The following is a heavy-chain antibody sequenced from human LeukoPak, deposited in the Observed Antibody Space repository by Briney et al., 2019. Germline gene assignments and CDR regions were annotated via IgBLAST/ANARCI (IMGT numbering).Heavy chain of an antibody. J-gene: IGHJ5*02. CDR2: IYYSGST. D-gene: IGHD6-13*01. V-gene: IGHV4-59*01. Sequence: KPSETLSLTCTVSGGSISSYYWSWIRQPPGKGLEWIGYIYYSGSTNYNPSLKSRVTISVDTSKNQFSLKLSSVTAADTAVYYCARGGYSSSWYWGFAPGPNNWFDPWGQGTLVTVSS. CDR1: GGSISSYY. CDR3: ARGGYSSSWYWGFAPGPNNWFDP.